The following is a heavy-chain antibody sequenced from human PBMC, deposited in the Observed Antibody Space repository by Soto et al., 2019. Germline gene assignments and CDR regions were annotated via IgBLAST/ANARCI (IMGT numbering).Heavy chain of an antibody. V-gene: IGHV3-74*01. CDR2: MNGEGTST. D-gene: IGHD3-16*01. J-gene: IGHJ3*01. CDR3: ARVHPSRLGAFDV. Sequence: VESGGELVRPGGSLRLSCSASGFTLSNYWMHWLRQVPGKGPVWVARMNGEGTSTNYVDSVKGRFSISRDTAKNTLSPHMNSLTVEDTALYYYARVHPSRLGAFDVWGQGTLVTV. CDR1: GFTLSNYW.